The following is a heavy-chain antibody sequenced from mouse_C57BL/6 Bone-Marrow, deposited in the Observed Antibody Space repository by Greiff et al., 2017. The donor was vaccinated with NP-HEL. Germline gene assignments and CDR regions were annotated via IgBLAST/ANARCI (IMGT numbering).Heavy chain of an antibody. D-gene: IGHD1-1*01. Sequence: VQLQQPGAELVKPGASVKLSCKASGYTFTSYWMHWVKQRPGQGLEWIGMIHPNSGSTNYNEKFKSKATLTLDKSSSTAYMQLSSLTSEDSAVYYCARNYYGSSYEDFDYWGQGTTLTVSS. J-gene: IGHJ2*01. CDR1: GYTFTSYW. V-gene: IGHV1-64*01. CDR2: IHPNSGST. CDR3: ARNYYGSSYEDFDY.